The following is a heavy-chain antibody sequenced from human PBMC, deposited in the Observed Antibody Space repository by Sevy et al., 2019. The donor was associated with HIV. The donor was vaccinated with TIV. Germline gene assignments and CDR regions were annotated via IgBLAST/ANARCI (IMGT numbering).Heavy chain of an antibody. CDR3: ARRRYSSGWENFDY. Sequence: GGSLRLSCAASAFTFSSYAMHWVRQAPGKGLEWVAVISYDGSNKYYADSVKGRFTISRDNSKNTLYLQMNSLRAEDTAVYYCARRRYSSGWENFDYWGQGTLVTVSS. V-gene: IGHV3-30-3*01. CDR2: ISYDGSNK. D-gene: IGHD6-19*01. J-gene: IGHJ4*02. CDR1: AFTFSSYA.